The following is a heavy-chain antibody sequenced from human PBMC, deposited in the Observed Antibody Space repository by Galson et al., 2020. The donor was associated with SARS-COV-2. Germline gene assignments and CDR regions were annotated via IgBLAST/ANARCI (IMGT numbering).Heavy chain of an antibody. D-gene: IGHD3-9*01. J-gene: IGHJ4*02. CDR1: GFTFSSYG. CDR3: ARDVLTGYFKGVPPDY. V-gene: IGHV3-30*03. Sequence: TGGSLRLSCAASGFTFSSYGMHWVRQGPGKGLEWVAIISYDGSERNYADSVKGRFTISRDNSKNTLYLQMNSLRADDTAVYYCARDVLTGYFKGVPPDYWGQGTLVTVSS. CDR2: ISYDGSER.